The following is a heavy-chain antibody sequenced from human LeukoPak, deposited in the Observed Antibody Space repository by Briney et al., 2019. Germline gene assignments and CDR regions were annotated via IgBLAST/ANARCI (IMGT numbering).Heavy chain of an antibody. Sequence: GESLKISCKASGYNFPNYWIGWVRQMPGKGLEWMGIIYPGDSDTRYSPSFQGQVTISADKSINTAYLQWSSLKASDTAMYFYARLSGSYYSAGDYWGQGTLVTVSP. J-gene: IGHJ4*02. D-gene: IGHD1-26*01. CDR1: GYNFPNYW. V-gene: IGHV5-51*01. CDR2: IYPGDSDT. CDR3: ARLSGSYYSAGDY.